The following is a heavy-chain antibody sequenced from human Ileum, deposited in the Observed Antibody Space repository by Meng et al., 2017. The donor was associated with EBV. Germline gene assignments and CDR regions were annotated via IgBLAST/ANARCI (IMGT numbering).Heavy chain of an antibody. D-gene: IGHD2-8*01. CDR2: IRSKTDGGTT. CDR1: GFIFTNAW. J-gene: IGHJ5*02. V-gene: IGHV3-15*01. Sequence: VQVVESGGGLVKPGGSLRLSCLASGFIFTNAWMSWVRQDPGKGLEWIGRIRSKTDGGTTDYAAPVKGRFTISRDDSKNTLYLQMNNLKTEDTAVYYCSTVSVVQLGTNRPWPGGQGTLVTVAS. CDR3: STVSVVQLGTNRPWP.